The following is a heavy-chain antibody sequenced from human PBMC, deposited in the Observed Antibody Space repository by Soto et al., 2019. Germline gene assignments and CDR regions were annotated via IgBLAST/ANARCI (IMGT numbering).Heavy chain of an antibody. CDR3: ARPGYSYGSNWFDP. CDR2: IYYSGST. Sequence: QLQLQESGPGLVKPSETLSLTCTVSGGSISSSSYYWGWIHQPPGKGLEWIGSIYYSGSTYYNPSLKSQGTXXVXTXXNQFSLKLSSVTAADTAVYYCARPGYSYGSNWFDPWGQGTLVTVSS. J-gene: IGHJ5*02. CDR1: GGSISSSSYY. V-gene: IGHV4-39*01. D-gene: IGHD5-18*01.